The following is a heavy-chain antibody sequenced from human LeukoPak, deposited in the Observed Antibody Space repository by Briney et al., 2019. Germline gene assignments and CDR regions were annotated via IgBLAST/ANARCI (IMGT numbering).Heavy chain of an antibody. D-gene: IGHD3-3*01. CDR2: IKQDGSEK. CDR1: GFTFSNSW. J-gene: IGHJ4*02. CDR3: AKCGIRYYDFWSGYCNYFDY. V-gene: IGHV3-7*01. Sequence: TGGSLRLSCAASGFTFSNSWMSWVRQAPAKGLEWVANIKQDGSEKYYVDSVKGRFTISRDNAKNSLYLQMNSLRAEDTAVYYCAKCGIRYYDFWSGYCNYFDYWGQGTLVTVSS.